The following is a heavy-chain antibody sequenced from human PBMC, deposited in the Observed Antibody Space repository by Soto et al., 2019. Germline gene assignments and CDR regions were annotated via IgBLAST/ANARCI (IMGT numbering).Heavy chain of an antibody. CDR1: GFNFSIYP. J-gene: IGHJ5*02. CDR2: ISYDGSNK. V-gene: IGHV3-30-3*01. D-gene: IGHD6-19*01. Sequence: QVQLVESGGGVVQPGRSLRLSCAASGFNFSIYPMRWVRQAPGRGLEWVAVISYDGSNKYYADSVKGRFIISRDNSKNTLSLQMNSLRAEDTAVYYCARDRGSGWAIPLYNWFDPWGQGTLVTVSS. CDR3: ARDRGSGWAIPLYNWFDP.